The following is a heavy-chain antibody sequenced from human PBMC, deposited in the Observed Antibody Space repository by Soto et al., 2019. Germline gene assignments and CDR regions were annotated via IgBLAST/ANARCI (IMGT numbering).Heavy chain of an antibody. CDR1: GGSISSSSYY. J-gene: IGHJ4*02. Sequence: PSETLSLTCTVSGGSISSSSYYWGWIRQPPGKGLEWIGSINYSGNPYYNPSLKSRVTISVDTSKNQFSLKLSSVTAADTAVYYCARGHVLLWFGEPPGGQGTLVTVSS. V-gene: IGHV4-39*07. D-gene: IGHD3-10*01. CDR3: ARGHVLLWFGEPP. CDR2: INYSGNP.